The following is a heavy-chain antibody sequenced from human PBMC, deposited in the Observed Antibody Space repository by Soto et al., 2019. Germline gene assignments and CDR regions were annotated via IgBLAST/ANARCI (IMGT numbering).Heavy chain of an antibody. CDR3: ARRVQQLVRGWFDP. V-gene: IGHV5-51*01. CDR2: IYPGDSDT. CDR1: GYIFITYW. J-gene: IGHJ5*02. Sequence: PGESLKISCKASGYIFITYWICCLLQMPGKGLEWMGFIYPGDSDTRYSPSFQGQVTISVDKSTSTTYLQWSSLKASDTAIYYCARRVQQLVRGWFDPWGQGTQVTVSS. D-gene: IGHD6-6*01.